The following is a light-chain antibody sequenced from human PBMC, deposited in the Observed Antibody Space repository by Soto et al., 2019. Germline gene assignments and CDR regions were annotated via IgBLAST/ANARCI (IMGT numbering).Light chain of an antibody. J-gene: IGLJ1*01. CDR1: SSDVGAYNS. CDR3: LSYAGSYIYV. Sequence: QSALTQPPSVSGSPAHSVTISCTGPSSDVGAYNSVSWYQQHPGKAPKLIIYDVSKRPSGVPYRFSASKSGNTAYLTISGLLAEDEADYYCLSYAGSYIYVFGTGTKLTVL. V-gene: IGLV2-11*01. CDR2: DVS.